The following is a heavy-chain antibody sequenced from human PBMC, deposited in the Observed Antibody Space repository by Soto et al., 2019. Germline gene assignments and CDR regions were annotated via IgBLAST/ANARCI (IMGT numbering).Heavy chain of an antibody. D-gene: IGHD3-10*01. J-gene: IGHJ6*02. V-gene: IGHV3-21*01. Sequence: GGSLRLSCAASGFTFSSYSMNWVRQAPGKGLEWVSSISSSNSYIYYADSVKGRFTISRDNAKNSLYLQMNSLRAEDTAVYYCARDFRGVRGVLSPLGMDVWGQGTTVTVSS. CDR3: ARDFRGVRGVLSPLGMDV. CDR1: GFTFSSYS. CDR2: ISSSNSYI.